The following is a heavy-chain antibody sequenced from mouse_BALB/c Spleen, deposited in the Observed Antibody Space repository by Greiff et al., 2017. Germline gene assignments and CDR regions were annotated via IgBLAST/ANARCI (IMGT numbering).Heavy chain of an antibody. CDR1: GFTFSSYA. V-gene: IGHV5-6-5*01. J-gene: IGHJ4*01. D-gene: IGHD2-4*01. CDR3: ARGITPSYYAMDY. CDR2: ISSGGST. Sequence: EVKLVESGGGLVKPGGSLKLSCAASGFTFSSYAMSWVRQTPEKRLEWVASISSGGSTYYPDSVKGRFTISRDNARNILYLQMSSLRSEDTAMYYCARGITPSYYAMDYWGQGTSVTVSS.